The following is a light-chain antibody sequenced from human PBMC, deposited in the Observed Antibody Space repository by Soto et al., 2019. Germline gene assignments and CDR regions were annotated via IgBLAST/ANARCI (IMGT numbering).Light chain of an antibody. J-gene: IGLJ2*01. Sequence: QSALTQPASVSGSPGQSITISCTGTRSDVGGYNFVSWYQQHPGKAPKLMIYEVSNRPSGVSNRFSGSKSGNTASLTISGLQAEDEAAYYCSSYTTSVTRVVFGGGTKLTVL. CDR3: SSYTTSVTRVV. CDR1: RSDVGGYNF. CDR2: EVS. V-gene: IGLV2-14*01.